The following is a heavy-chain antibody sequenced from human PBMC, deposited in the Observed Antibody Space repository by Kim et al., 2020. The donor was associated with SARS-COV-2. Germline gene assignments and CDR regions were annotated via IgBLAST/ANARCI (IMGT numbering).Heavy chain of an antibody. CDR2: IKQDGSEK. CDR3: ARENVVVPAAIREPLYDCCYGMDV. J-gene: IGHJ6*02. Sequence: GGSLRLSCAASGFTFSSYWMSWVRQAPGKGLEWVANIKQDGSEKYYVDSVKGRFTISRDNAKNSLYLQMNSLRAEDTDVYYCARENVVVPAAIREPLYDCCYGMDVWGQGTTVTVSS. CDR1: GFTFSSYW. D-gene: IGHD2-2*02. V-gene: IGHV3-7*03.